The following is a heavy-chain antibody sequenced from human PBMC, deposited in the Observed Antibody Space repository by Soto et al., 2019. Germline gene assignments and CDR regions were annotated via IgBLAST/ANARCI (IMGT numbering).Heavy chain of an antibody. V-gene: IGHV4-59*08. Sequence: SETLSLTCTVSGGSISSYYWSWIRQPPWKGLEWIGYIYYSGSTNYNPSLKSRVTISVDTSKNQFSLKLSSVTAADTAVYYCARHVYSSSSGYYYYYMDVWGKGTTVTVSS. CDR3: ARHVYSSSSGYYYYYMDV. J-gene: IGHJ6*03. CDR2: IYYSGST. CDR1: GGSISSYY. D-gene: IGHD6-6*01.